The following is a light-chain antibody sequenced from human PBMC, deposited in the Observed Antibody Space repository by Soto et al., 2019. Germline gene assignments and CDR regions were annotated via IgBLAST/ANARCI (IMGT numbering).Light chain of an antibody. CDR1: SNDVGAFNY. J-gene: IGLJ2*01. Sequence: QSALTQPASVSGSPGQSITISCTGTSNDVGAFNYVSWYQQHPGQAPKLIIFEVSNRPSGVSDRFSASKSANTASLTISGLQAEDEAAYYCMSFTTSSTVVFGGGTKLTVL. CDR2: EVS. CDR3: MSFTTSSTVV. V-gene: IGLV2-14*01.